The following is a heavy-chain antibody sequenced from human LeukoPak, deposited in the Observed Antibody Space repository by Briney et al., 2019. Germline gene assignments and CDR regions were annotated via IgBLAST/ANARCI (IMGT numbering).Heavy chain of an antibody. D-gene: IGHD4-17*01. V-gene: IGHV3-20*04. Sequence: GGSLRPSCVASGFTFDDYGMSWVRQAPGKGREWVCGINWNGGSTGYADSVKGRFTISRDNAKNSLYLQMNSLRAEDTALYYCARESLTSMTTVTPDFDYWGQGTLVTVSS. J-gene: IGHJ4*02. CDR1: GFTFDDYG. CDR2: INWNGGST. CDR3: ARESLTSMTTVTPDFDY.